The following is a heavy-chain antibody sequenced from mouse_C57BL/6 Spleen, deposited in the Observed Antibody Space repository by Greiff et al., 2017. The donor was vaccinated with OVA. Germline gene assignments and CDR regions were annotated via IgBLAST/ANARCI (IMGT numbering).Heavy chain of an antibody. D-gene: IGHD2-4*01. CDR1: GFNIKDDY. V-gene: IGHV14-4*01. J-gene: IGHJ1*03. Sequence: EVKLQESGAELVRPGASVKLSCTASGFNIKDDYMHWVKQRPEQGLEWIGWIDPENGDTEYASKFQGKATITADTSSNTAYLQLSSLTSEDTAVYYCTTKGPYYDYHFDVWGTGTTVTVSS. CDR2: IDPENGDT. CDR3: TTKGPYYDYHFDV.